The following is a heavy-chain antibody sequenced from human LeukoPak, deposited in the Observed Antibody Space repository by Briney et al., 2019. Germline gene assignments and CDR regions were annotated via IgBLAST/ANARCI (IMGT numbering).Heavy chain of an antibody. J-gene: IGHJ3*02. Sequence: ASVKVSCKACGYTFTSYGISWVRQAPGQGLEWMGWMSAYNGNTNYAQKLQGRVTMTTDTSTSTAYMELRSLRSDDTAVYYCARWATRQWFGEFRGDAFDIWGQGTMVTVSS. CDR3: ARWATRQWFGEFRGDAFDI. CDR1: GYTFTSYG. CDR2: MSAYNGNT. V-gene: IGHV1-18*01. D-gene: IGHD3-10*01.